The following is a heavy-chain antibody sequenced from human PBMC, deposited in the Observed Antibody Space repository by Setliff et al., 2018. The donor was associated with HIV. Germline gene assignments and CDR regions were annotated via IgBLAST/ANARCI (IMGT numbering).Heavy chain of an antibody. CDR3: ARVAGTTFPYYFDY. V-gene: IGHV3-7*03. CDR1: GFTFSRNW. J-gene: IGHJ4*02. CDR2: LNQDGSEK. D-gene: IGHD1-7*01. Sequence: LRLSCAASGFTFSRNWMSWVRQAPGKGLEWVANLNQDGSEKYYMDSVKGRFTISRDNAKNSVYLQMNSLRAEDTAVYYCARVAGTTFPYYFDYWGQGTLVTVSS.